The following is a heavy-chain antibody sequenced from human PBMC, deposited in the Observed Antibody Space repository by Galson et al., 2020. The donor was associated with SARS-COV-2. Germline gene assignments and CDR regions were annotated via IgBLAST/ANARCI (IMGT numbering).Heavy chain of an antibody. J-gene: IGHJ6*02. Sequence: ASVKVSCKASGYTFTGYYMHWVRQAPGQGLEWMGWINPNSGGTNYAQKFQGRVTMTRDTSITTAYMELSRLRSDDTAVYYCARDGADPVRYVDGLSRAKYGMDVWGQGTTVTVSS. CDR3: ARDGADPVRYVDGLSRAKYGMDV. D-gene: IGHD3-9*01. V-gene: IGHV1-2*02. CDR2: INPNSGGT. CDR1: GYTFTGYY.